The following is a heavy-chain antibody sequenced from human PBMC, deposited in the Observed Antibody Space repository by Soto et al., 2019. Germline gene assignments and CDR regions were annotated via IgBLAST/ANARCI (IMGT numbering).Heavy chain of an antibody. CDR1: GGSISSYY. Sequence: TSETLSLTCTVSGGSISSYYWGWIRQPPGKGLEWIGYISYSGSTNYNPSLKSRVTISLYTSRNQFSLKLWSVTSADTAFYYCARDAYSNYYFDYWGQGSLVTVSS. CDR3: ARDAYSNYYFDY. D-gene: IGHD4-4*01. V-gene: IGHV4-59*01. J-gene: IGHJ4*02. CDR2: ISYSGST.